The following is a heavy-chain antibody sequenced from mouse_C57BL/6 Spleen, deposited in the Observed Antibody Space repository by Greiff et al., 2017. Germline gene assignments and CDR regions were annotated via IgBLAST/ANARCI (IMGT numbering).Heavy chain of an antibody. Sequence: QVHVKQPGAELVKPGASVKVSCKASGYTFTSYWMHWVKQRPGQGLEWIGRIHPSDSDTNYNQKFKGKATLTVDKSSSTAYMQLSSLTSEDSAVYYCAITTVVGPLAYWGQGTLVTVSA. V-gene: IGHV1-74*01. CDR1: GYTFTSYW. CDR2: IHPSDSDT. CDR3: AITTVVGPLAY. J-gene: IGHJ3*01. D-gene: IGHD1-1*01.